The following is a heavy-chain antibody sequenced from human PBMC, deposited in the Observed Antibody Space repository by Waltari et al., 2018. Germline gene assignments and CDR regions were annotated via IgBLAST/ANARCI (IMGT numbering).Heavy chain of an antibody. Sequence: EVQLVESGGGLIQPGGSVRLSGAASGLPVLPTTSTLVRQAPGKGLEWVSVMSRDGTHYADSVKGRFTISRDNSKNTVYLQMNTLRAEDTALYYCARDVTGYYYFDLWGRGTLVTVSS. J-gene: IGHJ2*01. CDR3: ARDVTGYYYFDL. CDR1: GLPVLPTT. V-gene: IGHV3-53*01. D-gene: IGHD3-16*01. CDR2: MSRDGT.